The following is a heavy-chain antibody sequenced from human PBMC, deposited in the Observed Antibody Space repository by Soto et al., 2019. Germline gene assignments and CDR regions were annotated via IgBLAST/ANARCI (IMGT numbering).Heavy chain of an antibody. CDR3: ARGNALDV. CDR1: GERVSSDITS. D-gene: IGHD3-10*01. CDR2: TYYRSKWFH. V-gene: IGHV6-1*01. Sequence: PSQALSLTCAISGERVSSDITSWNWIRQSPSRGLEWLGRTYYRSKWFHDYAASVKSRITINPDTSKNQFSLELNSMTPEDTAVYYCARGNALDVWGQGTVVTGSS. J-gene: IGHJ3*01.